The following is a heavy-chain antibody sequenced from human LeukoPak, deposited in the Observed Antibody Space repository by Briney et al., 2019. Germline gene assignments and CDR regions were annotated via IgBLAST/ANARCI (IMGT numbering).Heavy chain of an antibody. CDR2: INHSGST. CDR1: GGSFSGYY. J-gene: IGHJ4*02. Sequence: SETLSLTCAVYGGSFSGYYWSWIRQPPGKGVEWIGEINHSGSTNYNPSLKSRVTISVDTSKNQFSLKLSSVTAADTAVYYCARAGEELRRALFDYWGQGTLVTVSS. CDR3: ARAGEELRRALFDY. V-gene: IGHV4-34*01. D-gene: IGHD3-3*01.